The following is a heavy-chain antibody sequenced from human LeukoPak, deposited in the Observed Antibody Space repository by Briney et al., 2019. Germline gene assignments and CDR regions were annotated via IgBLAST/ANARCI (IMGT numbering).Heavy chain of an antibody. Sequence: SETLSLTCTVSGGSTSSYYWSWIRRPPGKGLEWIGYIYYSGSTNYNPSLKSRVTISVDTSKNQFSLKLSSVTAADTAVYYCARDRGSSWSGWFDPWGQGTLVTVSS. D-gene: IGHD6-13*01. CDR3: ARDRGSSWSGWFDP. CDR2: IYYSGST. CDR1: GGSTSSYY. J-gene: IGHJ5*02. V-gene: IGHV4-59*01.